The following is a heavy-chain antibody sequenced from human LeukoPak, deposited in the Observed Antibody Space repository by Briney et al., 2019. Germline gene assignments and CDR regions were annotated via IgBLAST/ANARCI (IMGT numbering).Heavy chain of an antibody. V-gene: IGHV4-34*01. CDR3: ASNSDGFCFDY. Sequence: PETLSLTXALYGGSSSGYYWSWIRQSPGKGMGWIGEINHSGSANYNPSLKIRGTISVDASKNQFSLKLSSVTAADTAVYYCASNSDGFCFDYWGQGTLVTVSS. CDR2: INHSGSA. D-gene: IGHD5-18*01. CDR1: GGSSSGYY. J-gene: IGHJ4*02.